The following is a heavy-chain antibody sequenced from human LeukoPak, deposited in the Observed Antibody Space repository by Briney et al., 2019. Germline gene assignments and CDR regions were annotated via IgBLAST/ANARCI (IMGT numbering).Heavy chain of an antibody. V-gene: IGHV3-21*01. Sequence: PGGSLRLSCAASGFTFSSYSMNWVRQAPGKGLEWVSSISSSSSYIYYADSVKGRFTISRDNAKNSLHLQMNSLRAEDTAVYYCARDQGSYYYDSSGYFVGDYWGQGTLVTVSS. CDR1: GFTFSSYS. CDR3: ARDQGSYYYDSSGYFVGDY. J-gene: IGHJ4*02. D-gene: IGHD3-22*01. CDR2: ISSSSSYI.